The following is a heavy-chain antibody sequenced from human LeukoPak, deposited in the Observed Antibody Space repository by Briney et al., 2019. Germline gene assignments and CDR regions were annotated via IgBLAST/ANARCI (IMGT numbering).Heavy chain of an antibody. CDR2: ISYDGSNK. CDR3: ARDVMAAAGTSFDY. D-gene: IGHD6-13*01. Sequence: GRSLRLSCAASGFTFSSYGMHWVRQAPGKGLEWVAVISYDGSNKYYADSVKGRFTISRDNAKNSLYLQMNSLRAEDTAVYYCARDVMAAAGTSFDYWGQGTLVTVSS. V-gene: IGHV3-30*03. CDR1: GFTFSSYG. J-gene: IGHJ4*02.